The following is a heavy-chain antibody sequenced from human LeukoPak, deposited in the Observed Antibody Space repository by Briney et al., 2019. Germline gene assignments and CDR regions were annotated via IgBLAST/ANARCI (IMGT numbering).Heavy chain of an antibody. J-gene: IGHJ5*02. D-gene: IGHD6-13*01. CDR3: AKYSSTNWFDP. CDR2: ISGSGGST. CDR1: GFTVSSNY. V-gene: IGHV3-23*01. Sequence: GGSLRLSCAASGFTVSSNYMSWVRQAPGKGLEWVSGISGSGGSTYYADSVKGRFTISRDNSKNTLYLQMNSLRAEDTAVYYCAKYSSTNWFDPWGQGTLVTVSS.